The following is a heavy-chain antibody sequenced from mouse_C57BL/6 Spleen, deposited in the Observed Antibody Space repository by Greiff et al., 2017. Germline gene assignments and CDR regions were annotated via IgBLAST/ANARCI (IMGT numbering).Heavy chain of an antibody. CDR3: ASYYPNYFDY. V-gene: IGHV1-55*01. CDR1: GYTFTSYW. J-gene: IGHJ2*01. D-gene: IGHD1-1*01. CDR2: IYPGSGST. Sequence: QVQLKQPGAELVKPGASVKMSCKASGYTFTSYWITWVKQRPGQGLEWIGAIYPGSGSTNYNEKFKRKATLTVDTSSSTAYMQLSSLTSEDSAVYYCASYYPNYFDYWGQGTTLTVSS.